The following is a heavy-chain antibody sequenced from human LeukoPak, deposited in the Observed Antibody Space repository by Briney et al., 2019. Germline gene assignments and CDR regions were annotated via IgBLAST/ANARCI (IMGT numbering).Heavy chain of an antibody. Sequence: PGGSLRLSCAASGFTFTKYEMNWVRQAPGKGLEWVSYTSYSGTTMYYADSVKGRFTISRDNAKNSLFLQMNSLRAEDTAVYYCTRRFCGSSTCFFDYWGQGALVTVSS. D-gene: IGHD2-2*01. J-gene: IGHJ4*02. CDR3: TRRFCGSSTCFFDY. CDR2: TSYSGTTM. CDR1: GFTFTKYE. V-gene: IGHV3-48*03.